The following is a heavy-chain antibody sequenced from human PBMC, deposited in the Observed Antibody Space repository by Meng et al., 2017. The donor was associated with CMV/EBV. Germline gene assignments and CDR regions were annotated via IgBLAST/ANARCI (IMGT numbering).Heavy chain of an antibody. CDR2: IIPIFGTA. V-gene: IGHV1-69*12. J-gene: IGHJ4*02. Sequence: QVQLLPPAAELKKPGSSVKFSCNASGGTFSSDAISWVRQAPGQGLEWMGGIIPIFGTANYAQKFQGRVTITADESTSTAYMELSSLRSEDTAVYYCARVCGGSCFDYWGQGTLVTVSS. D-gene: IGHD2-15*01. CDR3: ARVCGGSCFDY. CDR1: GGTFSSDA.